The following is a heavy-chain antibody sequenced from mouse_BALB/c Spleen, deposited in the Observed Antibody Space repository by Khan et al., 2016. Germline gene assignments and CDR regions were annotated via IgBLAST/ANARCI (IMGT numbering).Heavy chain of an antibody. CDR2: IDSNDGST. Sequence: EVELVEPGGGIVQPGRSLKRYCAASQFPIRHHDMSSVRQTPDKKLELLETIDSNDGSTDYPDSVKRRVTISGDNDKNALYLQMRSLKSEDTAMXCCARPAIRGHGTTISVSS. CDR1: QFPIRHHD. CDR3: ARPAI. V-gene: IGHV5-6-3*01. J-gene: IGHJ2*01.